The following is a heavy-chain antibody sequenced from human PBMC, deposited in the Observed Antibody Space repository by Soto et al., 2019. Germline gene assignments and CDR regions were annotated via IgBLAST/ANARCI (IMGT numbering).Heavy chain of an antibody. CDR2: IYYSGST. V-gene: IGHV4-31*03. CDR3: ARTLQTRSGLLSYYYGMDV. Sequence: SETLSLTCTVSGGSISSGGYYWSWIRQHPGKGLEWIGYIYYSGSTYYNPSLKSRVTISVDTSKNQFSLNLSSVTAADTAVYYCARTLQTRSGLLSYYYGMDVWGQGTTVTVSS. J-gene: IGHJ6*02. CDR1: GGSISSGGYY. D-gene: IGHD4-17*01.